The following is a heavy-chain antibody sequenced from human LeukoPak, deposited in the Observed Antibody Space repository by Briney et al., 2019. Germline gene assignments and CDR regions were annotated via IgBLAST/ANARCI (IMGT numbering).Heavy chain of an antibody. CDR1: GFTFSSYA. Sequence: GGSLRLSCAASGFTFSSYAMSWVRRAPGKGLGWVSDISGSGGNTYYADSVKGRFTISRDNSKKTLYLEMNSLRAEDTAVYHCAKKAVAGYYNYYMDVWGKGTTVTVSS. J-gene: IGHJ6*03. CDR3: AKKAVAGYYNYYMDV. D-gene: IGHD6-13*01. V-gene: IGHV3-23*01. CDR2: ISGSGGNT.